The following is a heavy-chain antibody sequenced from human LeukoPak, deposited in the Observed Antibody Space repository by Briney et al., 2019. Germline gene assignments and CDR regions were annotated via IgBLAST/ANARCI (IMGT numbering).Heavy chain of an antibody. J-gene: IGHJ5*02. CDR2: ISGSGGST. Sequence: GGSLRLSCAASGFTFSSYAMSWVRQAPGKGLEWVSAISGSGGSTYYADSVKGRFTISRDNSKNTLYLQMNSLRAEDTAVYYCAAYLRNDYGVLNWFDPWGQGTLVTVSS. CDR1: GFTFSSYA. V-gene: IGHV3-23*01. CDR3: AAYLRNDYGVLNWFDP. D-gene: IGHD4-17*01.